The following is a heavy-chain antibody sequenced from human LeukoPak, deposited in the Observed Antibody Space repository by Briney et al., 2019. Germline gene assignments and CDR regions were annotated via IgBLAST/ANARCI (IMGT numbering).Heavy chain of an antibody. CDR1: GGSFSGYY. D-gene: IGHD5-24*01. V-gene: IGHV4-34*01. J-gene: IGHJ3*02. CDR3: ARAKRRDGEIGAFDI. Sequence: PSENLSLTCAVYGGSFSGYYWSWIRQPPGKGLEWIGEINHSGSTNYNPSLKSRVTISVDTSKNQFSLKLSSVTAADTAVYYCARAKRRDGEIGAFDIWGQGTMVTVSS. CDR2: INHSGST.